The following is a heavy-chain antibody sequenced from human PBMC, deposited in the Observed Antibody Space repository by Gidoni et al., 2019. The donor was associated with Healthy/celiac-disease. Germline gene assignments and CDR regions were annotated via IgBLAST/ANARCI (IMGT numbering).Heavy chain of an antibody. CDR1: GGSFSGYY. CDR3: ARRGRKLWLQFLSAYYFDY. D-gene: IGHD5-12*01. V-gene: IGHV4-34*01. J-gene: IGHJ4*02. CDR2: INHSGST. Sequence: QVQLQQWGAGLLKPSETLSLTCAVSGGSFSGYYWSWIRQPPGKGREWMGEINHSGSTNYNPSLKSRVTRSVDTSKDQFSLKLSSVTAADTAVYYCARRGRKLWLQFLSAYYFDYWGQGTLVTVSS.